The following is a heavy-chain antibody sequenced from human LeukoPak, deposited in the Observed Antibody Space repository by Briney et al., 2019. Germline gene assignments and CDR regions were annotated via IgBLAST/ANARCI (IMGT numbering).Heavy chain of an antibody. J-gene: IGHJ5*02. V-gene: IGHV1-18*01. CDR3: ARDPGGDGYNWFDP. CDR1: GYTFTSYG. CDR2: ISAYNGNT. D-gene: IGHD5-24*01. Sequence: ASVKVSCKASGYTFTSYGISWVRQAPGQGLEWMGWISAYNGNTNYAQKLQGRVTMTTDTSTSTAYMELRSLRSDDTAVYYCARDPGGDGYNWFDPWGQGTLVTVSS.